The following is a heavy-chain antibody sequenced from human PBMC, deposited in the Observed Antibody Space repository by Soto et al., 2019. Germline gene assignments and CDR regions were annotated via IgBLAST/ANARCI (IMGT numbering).Heavy chain of an antibody. V-gene: IGHV1-18*01. CDR2: ISAYNGNT. Sequence: QVPLVQSGAEVKKPGASVKVSCKASGYTFTSYGISWVRQAPGQGLEWMGWISAYNGNTNYAQKLQGRVTMTTDTSTSTAHMELRSLRPDDTAVYYCARGLNDYGDYSDAFDIWGQGTMVTVSS. D-gene: IGHD4-17*01. CDR3: ARGLNDYGDYSDAFDI. J-gene: IGHJ3*02. CDR1: GYTFTSYG.